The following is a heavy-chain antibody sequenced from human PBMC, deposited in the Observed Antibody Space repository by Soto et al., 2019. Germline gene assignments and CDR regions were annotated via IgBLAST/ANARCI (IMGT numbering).Heavy chain of an antibody. CDR2: IYHSGST. CDR1: GGSISSGGYS. J-gene: IGHJ4*02. V-gene: IGHV4-30-2*01. Sequence: SETLSLTCAVSGGSISSGGYSWSWIRQPPGKGLEWIGYIYHSGSTYYNPSLKSRVTISVDRSKNQFSLKLSSVTAADTAVYYCDRQVTYDFWSGGYFDYWGRGTLVTVSS. D-gene: IGHD3-3*01. CDR3: DRQVTYDFWSGGYFDY.